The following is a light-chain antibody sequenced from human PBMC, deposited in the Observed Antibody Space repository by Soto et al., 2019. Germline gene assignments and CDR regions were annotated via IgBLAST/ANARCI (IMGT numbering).Light chain of an antibody. CDR3: QQYVSPPFT. CDR2: GAS. J-gene: IGKJ5*01. V-gene: IGKV3-20*01. Sequence: EIVLTQSPATLSLSPGERATLSCRASQSVTSTYLGWYQQKPGQAPSLLIYGASSRATGIPDRFSGSGSGTDFTLTISRLEPEDFVVYYCQQYVSPPFTFGQGTRLEIK. CDR1: QSVTSTY.